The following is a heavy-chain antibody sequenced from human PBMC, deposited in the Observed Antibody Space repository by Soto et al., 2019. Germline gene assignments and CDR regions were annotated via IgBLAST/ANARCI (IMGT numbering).Heavy chain of an antibody. CDR1: GFTFSSFW. Sequence: EVQLVESGGGLVQPGGSLRLSCAVSGFTFSSFWMHWVRQAPGEGLVWVSRINTDGSSTSYADTVKGRFTISRDNAKKTRYLRRESLRLQATAMYDCAARGVDSFGLYYGGRGTLVTVSS. CDR3: AARGVDSFGLYY. J-gene: IGHJ4*02. V-gene: IGHV3-74*01. CDR2: INTDGSST. D-gene: IGHD5-18*01.